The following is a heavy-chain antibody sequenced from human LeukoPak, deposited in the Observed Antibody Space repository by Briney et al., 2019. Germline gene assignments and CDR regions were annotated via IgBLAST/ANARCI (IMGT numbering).Heavy chain of an antibody. CDR2: ISAYSGNT. CDR1: GYTFTSYG. V-gene: IGHV1-18*01. D-gene: IGHD3-22*01. Sequence: GASVKVSCKASGYTFTSYGISWVRQAPGQGLEWMGWISAYSGNTNYAQKLQGRVTMTTDTSTSTAYMELRSLRSDDTAVYYCARDLRYYDSSGYLPIDYWGQGTLVTVSS. J-gene: IGHJ4*02. CDR3: ARDLRYYDSSGYLPIDY.